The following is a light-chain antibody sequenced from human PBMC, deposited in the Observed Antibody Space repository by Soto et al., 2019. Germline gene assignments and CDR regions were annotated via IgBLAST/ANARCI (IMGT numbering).Light chain of an antibody. CDR3: QSYDSRLSGYV. CDR2: GNS. J-gene: IGLJ1*01. V-gene: IGLV1-40*01. CDR1: SSNIGAGYD. Sequence: QSVLTQPPSVSGAPGQRVTISCTGSSSNIGAGYDVHWYQQLPGTAPKLLIYGNSNRPTGVPDRFSGSKSGTSASLAISGLQAEAEADYYCQSYDSRLSGYVLGTGTKLTVL.